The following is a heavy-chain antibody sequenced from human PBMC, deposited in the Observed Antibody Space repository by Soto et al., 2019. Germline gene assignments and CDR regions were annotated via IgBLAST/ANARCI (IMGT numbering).Heavy chain of an antibody. Sequence: GASVKVSCKASGYTFTSYAMHWVRQAPGQRLEWMGWINAGNGNTKYSQKFQGRVTITRDTSASTAYMELSSLRSEDTAVYYCARAGIVVVQAAYYYYGMDVRGQGTTVTVYS. CDR2: INAGNGNT. J-gene: IGHJ6*02. CDR1: GYTFTSYA. D-gene: IGHD2-2*01. CDR3: ARAGIVVVQAAYYYYGMDV. V-gene: IGHV1-3*01.